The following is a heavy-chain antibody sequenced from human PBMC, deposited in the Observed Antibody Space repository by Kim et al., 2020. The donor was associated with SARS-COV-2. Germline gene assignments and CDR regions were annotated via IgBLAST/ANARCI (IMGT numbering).Heavy chain of an antibody. V-gene: IGHV3-48*03. CDR1: GFIFSVYE. CDR2: IGSGGTPI. Sequence: GGSLRLSCAASGFIFSVYEMNWVRQAPGKGLEWVSYIGSGGTPIYYADSVKGRFTISRDNAKKSLFLQMNSLRAEDTAVYYCARVRRTENENYYFLDVWGQGTTVTVSS. D-gene: IGHD3-10*02. J-gene: IGHJ6*02. CDR3: ARVRRTENENYYFLDV.